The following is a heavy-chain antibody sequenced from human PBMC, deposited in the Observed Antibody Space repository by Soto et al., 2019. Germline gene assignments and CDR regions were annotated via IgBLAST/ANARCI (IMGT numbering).Heavy chain of an antibody. CDR2: IYYSGST. Sequence: SETLSLTCTVSGGSISSYYWSWIRQPPGKGLEWIGYIYYSGSTNYNPSLKSRVTISVDTSKNQFSLKLSSVTAADTAVYYCARHKSWNYYFDYWGQGTLVTVSS. CDR1: GGSISSYY. D-gene: IGHD1-7*01. V-gene: IGHV4-59*08. CDR3: ARHKSWNYYFDY. J-gene: IGHJ4*02.